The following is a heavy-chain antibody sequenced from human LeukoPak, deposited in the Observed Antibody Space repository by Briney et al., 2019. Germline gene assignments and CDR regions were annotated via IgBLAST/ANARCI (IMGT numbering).Heavy chain of an antibody. D-gene: IGHD3-9*01. CDR3: AKWGDYDVLTGYYVSDY. CDR2: ITGSGGKT. CDR1: GFTFSNYA. Sequence: GGSLRLSCAASGFTFSNYAMSWVRQAPGKGLEWVSAITGSGGKTYYADSVKGRFTISRDNSKNTVFLQMNSLRAEDTDVYYCAKWGDYDVLTGYYVSDYWGQGTLVTVSS. J-gene: IGHJ4*02. V-gene: IGHV3-23*01.